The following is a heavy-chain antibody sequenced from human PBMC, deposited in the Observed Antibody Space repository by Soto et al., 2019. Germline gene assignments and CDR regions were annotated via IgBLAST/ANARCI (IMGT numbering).Heavy chain of an antibody. J-gene: IGHJ4*02. Sequence: SLRLSCVASGFTFSNHGMHGVRQAAGKGLEWVTVIWYDGTNRFYADSVKGRFTISRDISENTVYLQMDSLRSEDTAVYYCARESSSGRRDRIDYWGQGTLVTVSS. V-gene: IGHV3-33*01. CDR1: GFTFSNHG. CDR2: IWYDGTNR. CDR3: ARESSSGRRDRIDY. D-gene: IGHD6-19*01.